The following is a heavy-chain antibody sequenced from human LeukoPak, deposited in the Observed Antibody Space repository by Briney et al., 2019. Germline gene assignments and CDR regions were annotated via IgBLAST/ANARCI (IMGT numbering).Heavy chain of an antibody. CDR1: GGSISSGSYF. CDR2: IYYSGST. Sequence: SETLSLTCTVSGGSISSGSYFWTWIRQPPGKGLEWIGYIYYSGSTNYNPSLKSRVTISVDTSKNQFSLKLRSVTAADTAVYYCARGVVPTANLYYFDFWGQGTLVTVSS. J-gene: IGHJ4*02. CDR3: ARGVVPTANLYYFDF. V-gene: IGHV4-61*01. D-gene: IGHD2-2*01.